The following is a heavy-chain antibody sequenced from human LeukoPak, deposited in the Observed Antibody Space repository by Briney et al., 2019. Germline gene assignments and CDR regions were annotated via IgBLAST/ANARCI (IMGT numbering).Heavy chain of an antibody. J-gene: IGHJ4*02. CDR1: GGSISSYY. CDR3: ARELVAVAGTGGFDY. D-gene: IGHD6-19*01. V-gene: IGHV4-59*01. CDR2: IYYSGST. Sequence: SETLSLTCTVSGGSISSYYWSWIRQPPGKGLEWIGYIYYSGSTNYNPSLKSRVTISVDTSKNQFSLKLSSVTAADTAVYYCARELVAVAGTGGFDYWGQGTLVTVSS.